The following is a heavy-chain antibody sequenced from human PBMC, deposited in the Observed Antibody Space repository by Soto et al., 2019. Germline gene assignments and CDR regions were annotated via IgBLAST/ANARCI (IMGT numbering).Heavy chain of an antibody. CDR2: ILGTANST. CDR3: VRDMASFDY. Sequence: EVQLLESGGGLAQSGGSLTLSCAASGLSFNNYAMSWVRQTPGKGLEWVSGILGTANSTFYANSVKGRFTISRDNSTNTLFLQMNSLRAEDTAVNYCVRDMASFDYWGQGTLVTVSS. V-gene: IGHV3-23*01. D-gene: IGHD5-12*01. J-gene: IGHJ4*02. CDR1: GLSFNNYA.